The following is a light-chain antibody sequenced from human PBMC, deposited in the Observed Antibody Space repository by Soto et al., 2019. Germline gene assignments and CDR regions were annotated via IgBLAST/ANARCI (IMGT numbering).Light chain of an antibody. V-gene: IGKV3-15*01. CDR2: GAS. Sequence: EIVMTQSPAPLSVSPGERATLSCRASQSVSSNLAWYQQKPGQAPMLLIYGASTRATGIPARFSGSGSGTEFTLTISSRQAEDFAVYYCQQYNNWPRTFGQGTKVEIK. CDR3: QQYNNWPRT. CDR1: QSVSSN. J-gene: IGKJ1*01.